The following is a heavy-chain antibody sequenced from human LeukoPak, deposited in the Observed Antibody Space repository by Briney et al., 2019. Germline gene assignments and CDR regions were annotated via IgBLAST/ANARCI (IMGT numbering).Heavy chain of an antibody. CDR2: VYYSGGT. D-gene: IGHD4-23*01. CDR1: GGSINSYY. CDR3: ASLYGGNSNFDY. V-gene: IGHV4-59*01. J-gene: IGHJ4*02. Sequence: SETLSLTCTVSGGSINSYYWSWIRQPPGKGLEWIGQVYYSGGTNYNPSLKSRVSISVDTPKNQLSLKLSSVTAADTAVYYCASLYGGNSNFDYWGQGTLVTVSS.